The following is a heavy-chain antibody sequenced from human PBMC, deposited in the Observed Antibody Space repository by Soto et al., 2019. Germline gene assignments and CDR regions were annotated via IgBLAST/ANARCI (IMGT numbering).Heavy chain of an antibody. Sequence: QVQLQESGPGLVKPSQTLSLTCTVSGGSICSGGYYWSWIRQHPGKGLEWIGYIYYSGSTYYNPSLKSRVTISVDTSKNQFSLKLSSVTAADTAVYYCARSKPGGIAAAGPYFDYWGQGTLVTVSS. CDR1: GGSICSGGYY. J-gene: IGHJ4*02. D-gene: IGHD6-13*01. CDR2: IYYSGST. V-gene: IGHV4-31*03. CDR3: ARSKPGGIAAAGPYFDY.